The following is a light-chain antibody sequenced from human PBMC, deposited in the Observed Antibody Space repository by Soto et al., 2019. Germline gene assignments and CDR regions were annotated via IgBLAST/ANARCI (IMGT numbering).Light chain of an antibody. CDR1: SSNIGSNY. J-gene: IGLJ3*02. CDR3: AAWDDDLRGM. Sequence: QSVLTQPPSASGTPGQRVSISCSGSSSNIGSNYVYWYQQFPGTAPKLLIYRNDQRPSGVPDRFSGSKSGTSASLAISGLRSEDEGDYFCAAWDDDLRGMFGGGTKLTVL. CDR2: RND. V-gene: IGLV1-47*01.